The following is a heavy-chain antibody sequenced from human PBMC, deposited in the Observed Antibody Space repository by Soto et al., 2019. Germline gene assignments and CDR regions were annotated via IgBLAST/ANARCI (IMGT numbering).Heavy chain of an antibody. CDR2: IVVMSNAA. V-gene: IGHV1-69*06. CDR3: ARAIKRWEVNYYFDY. Sequence: QVVLLQSGAEVKEPGSSVRLSCQVSGSTFNNFAFSWVRQASGQGPEWLGGIVVMSNAADYSQRFQDRVTITADTSTSTLYMELGSLTFDDTAVYYCARAIKRWEVNYYFDYWGQGTLVTVSS. D-gene: IGHD1-26*01. CDR1: GSTFNNFA. J-gene: IGHJ4*02.